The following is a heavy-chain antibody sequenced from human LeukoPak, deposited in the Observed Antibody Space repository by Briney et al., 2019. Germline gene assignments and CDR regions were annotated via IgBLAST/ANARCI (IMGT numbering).Heavy chain of an antibody. D-gene: IGHD6-13*01. CDR3: ARRGIAIVPAAVNPPNDYYYYMDV. V-gene: IGHV4-59*08. J-gene: IGHJ6*03. CDR2: IYYTGTT. CDR1: GASVTAYH. Sequence: SETLSLTCSVSGASVTAYHWTWIRQPPGKGLEWIGFIYYTGTTNYNPSLKSRVTMSVDTAKNQFSLRVNSVTAADTAVYYCARRGIAIVPAAVNPPNDYYYYMDVWGNGTTVTVSS.